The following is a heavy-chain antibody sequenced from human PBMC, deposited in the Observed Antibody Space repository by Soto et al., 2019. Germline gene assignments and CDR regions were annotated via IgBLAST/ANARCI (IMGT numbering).Heavy chain of an antibody. CDR2: ISSNGRAI. CDR1: GFAFGSYS. D-gene: IGHD2-21*02. J-gene: IGHJ3*01. Sequence: GGSLRLSCVASGFAFGSYSMNWVRQAPGKGLEWVSSISSNGRAIYDADSVRGRFTVSRDNGRNSLYLQMSSLRAEDTAVYYCTRDQNYRPDCDAFDFWGQGTMVTVSS. V-gene: IGHV3-21*06. CDR3: TRDQNYRPDCDAFDF.